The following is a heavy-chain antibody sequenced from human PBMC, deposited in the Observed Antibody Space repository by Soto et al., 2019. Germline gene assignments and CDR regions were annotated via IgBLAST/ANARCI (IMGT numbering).Heavy chain of an antibody. D-gene: IGHD1-1*01. CDR2: IYSGGST. CDR3: ARGTRNTFDY. CDR1: GFTFSSKA. Sequence: GGSLRLSCGASGFTFSSKAMHWVRPAPGKGLEWVSVIYSGGSTYYADSAKGRFTISRDNSNNTLYLQMNSLRAEDTAVYYCARGTRNTFDYWGQGTLVTV. V-gene: IGHV3-53*01. J-gene: IGHJ4*02.